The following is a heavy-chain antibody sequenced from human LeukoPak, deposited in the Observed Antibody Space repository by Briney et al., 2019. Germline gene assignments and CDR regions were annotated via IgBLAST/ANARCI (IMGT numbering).Heavy chain of an antibody. D-gene: IGHD2-15*01. J-gene: IGHJ3*01. Sequence: PGGSLRLSCAASGFTFSNFWMSWVRQAPGKGLEWVATIRQDGSQKYYVDSVKGRFTISRDNAKNSLYLQMNSLRGEGTAVYYCARESEHSISQVDFDLWGQGTMVTVSS. CDR1: GFTFSNFW. CDR2: IRQDGSQK. V-gene: IGHV3-7*01. CDR3: ARESEHSISQVDFDL.